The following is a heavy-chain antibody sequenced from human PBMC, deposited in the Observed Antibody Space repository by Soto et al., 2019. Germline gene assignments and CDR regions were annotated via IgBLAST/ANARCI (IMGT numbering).Heavy chain of an antibody. CDR1: EDTFSSYA. D-gene: IGHD1-26*01. J-gene: IGHJ4*02. CDR3: AGESAYGGNPLAFLY. CDR2: IIPSFNTP. V-gene: IGHV1-69*01. Sequence: QVQLVQSGAEVKRPGSSVRVSCKASEDTFSSYAISWVRQAPGQGLDWMGGIIPSFNTPNYAKKFQGRVTITADESTSTGYMELSSLRSEDTAMYYCAGESAYGGNPLAFLYWGQGTLVTVSS.